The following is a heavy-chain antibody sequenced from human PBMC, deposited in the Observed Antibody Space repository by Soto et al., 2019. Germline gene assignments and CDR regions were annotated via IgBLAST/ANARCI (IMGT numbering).Heavy chain of an antibody. V-gene: IGHV4-39*01. D-gene: IGHD4-17*01. CDR2: IYYSGST. CDR3: ARNSFLRFENYGMDV. CDR1: GGSISSSSYY. J-gene: IGHJ6*02. Sequence: SETLSLTCTVSGGSISSSSYYWGWIRQPPGKGLEWIGSIYYSGSTYYNPSLKSRVTISVDTSKNQFSLKLSSVTAADTAVYYCARNSFLRFENYGMDVWGQGTTVTVSS.